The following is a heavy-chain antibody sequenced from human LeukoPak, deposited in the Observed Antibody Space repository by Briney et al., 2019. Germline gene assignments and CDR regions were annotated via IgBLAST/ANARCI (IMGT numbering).Heavy chain of an antibody. CDR2: IKQDGSEK. Sequence: PGGSLRLSCAASGFTFSSYWMSWVRQAPGKGLEWVANIKQDGSEKYYVDSVKGRFTISRDNAKNSLYLQMNSLRAEDTAVYYCARDWYYDFWSGFRSDPGGYDAFDIWGQGTMVTVSS. CDR1: GFTFSSYW. V-gene: IGHV3-7*01. D-gene: IGHD3-3*01. J-gene: IGHJ3*02. CDR3: ARDWYYDFWSGFRSDPGGYDAFDI.